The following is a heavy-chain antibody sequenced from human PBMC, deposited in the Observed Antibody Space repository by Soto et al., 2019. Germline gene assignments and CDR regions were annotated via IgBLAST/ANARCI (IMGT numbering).Heavy chain of an antibody. CDR1: GGSISSYY. CDR2: IYYSGST. V-gene: IGHV4-59*01. Sequence: SETLSLTCTVSGGSISSYYWSWIRQPPGKGLEWIGYIYYSGSTNYNPSLKSRVTISVDTSKNQFSLKLSSVTAADTAVYYCARDFWSGYYPGNYYYMDVWGKGTTVTVSS. CDR3: ARDFWSGYYPGNYYYMDV. D-gene: IGHD3-3*01. J-gene: IGHJ6*03.